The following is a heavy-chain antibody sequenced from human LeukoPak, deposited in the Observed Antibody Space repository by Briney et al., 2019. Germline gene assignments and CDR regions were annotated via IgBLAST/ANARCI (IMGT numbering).Heavy chain of an antibody. J-gene: IGHJ4*02. V-gene: IGHV3-11*04. CDR2: ISSTGSTM. CDR1: GLTFSDYY. D-gene: IGHD6-13*01. Sequence: GGSLRLSCAASGLTFSDYYMSWIRQAPGKGLEWVSYISSTGSTMYYADSVKGRFTISRDNAKNTLYLQMNSLRAEDTAVYYCARATYSRGPSGYWGQGTLVTVSS. CDR3: ARATYSRGPSGY.